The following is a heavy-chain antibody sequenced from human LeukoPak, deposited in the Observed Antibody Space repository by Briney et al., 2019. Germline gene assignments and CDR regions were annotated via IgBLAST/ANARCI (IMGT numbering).Heavy chain of an antibody. CDR1: GGSFSGYY. Sequence: SETLSLTCAVYGGSFSGYYWSWIRQPPGKGLEWIGEINHSGSTYYNPSLKSRVTISVDRSKNQFSLKLSSVTAADTAVYYCARAYWSGYYLDYWGQGTLVTVSS. CDR2: INHSGST. CDR3: ARAYWSGYYLDY. J-gene: IGHJ4*02. V-gene: IGHV4-34*01. D-gene: IGHD3-3*01.